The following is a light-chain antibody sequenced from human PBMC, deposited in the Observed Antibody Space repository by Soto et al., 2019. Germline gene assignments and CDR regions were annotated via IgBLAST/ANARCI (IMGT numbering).Light chain of an antibody. CDR1: SSDVGSYNL. CDR2: EGS. J-gene: IGLJ1*01. CDR3: GSYAASSTYV. V-gene: IGLV2-23*01. Sequence: QSALTQPASVSGSPGQSITISCTGTSSDVGSYNLVSWYQQHPGKAPKLMIYEGSKRPSGVSNRFSGSKSGNTASLTISGLQPEAEADYYCGSYAASSTYVFGTGNKVTVL.